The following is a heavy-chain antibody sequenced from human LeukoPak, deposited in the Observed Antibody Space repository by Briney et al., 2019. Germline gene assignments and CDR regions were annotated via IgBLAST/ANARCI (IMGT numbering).Heavy chain of an antibody. D-gene: IGHD4-17*01. V-gene: IGHV3-64*01. CDR1: GFTFSSYE. CDR2: ISKNGRNT. Sequence: GGSLRLSCAASGFTFSSYEMNWVRQAPGKGLEFVSAISKNGRNTYYGNSMKGRFTISRDISKNTLYLQMGSLRPEDMAVYYCARVDSGGACASWGQGILVTVSS. CDR3: ARVDSGGACAS. J-gene: IGHJ1*01.